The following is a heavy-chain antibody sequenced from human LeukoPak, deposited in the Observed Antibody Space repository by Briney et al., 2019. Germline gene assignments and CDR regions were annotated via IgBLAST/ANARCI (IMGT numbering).Heavy chain of an antibody. V-gene: IGHV1-24*01. J-gene: IGHJ6*03. CDR2: FDPEDGET. D-gene: IGHD4-23*01. CDR3: ATGLLVTSPDYYMDV. Sequence: GASVKVSCKVSGYTLTELSMHWVRQAPGKGLEWMGGFDPEDGETIYAQKFQGRVTMTEDTSTDTAYMELSSLRSEDTAVYYCATGLLVTSPDYYMDVWGKGTTVTVSS. CDR1: GYTLTELS.